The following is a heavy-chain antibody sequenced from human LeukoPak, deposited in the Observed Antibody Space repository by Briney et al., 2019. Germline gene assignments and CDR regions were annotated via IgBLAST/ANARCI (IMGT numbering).Heavy chain of an antibody. J-gene: IGHJ4*02. CDR2: ISYDGSSK. Sequence: GGSLRLSCAASGFTFSSYAMHWVRQAPGRGLEWVAVISYDGSSKYYADSVKGRFTISRDNSKNTLYLQMNSLRAEDTAVYYCARDRAYCSSTSCPRPLDYWGQGTLVTVSS. D-gene: IGHD2-2*01. V-gene: IGHV3-30*04. CDR3: ARDRAYCSSTSCPRPLDY. CDR1: GFTFSSYA.